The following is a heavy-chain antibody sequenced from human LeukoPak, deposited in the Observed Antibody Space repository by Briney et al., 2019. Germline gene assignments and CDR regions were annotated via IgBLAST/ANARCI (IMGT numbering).Heavy chain of an antibody. Sequence: SETLSLTCTVSGASISSSRDYWGWIRQPPGKGLEWIGSIYYSGSTYYNPSLKSRVTISVDTSKNQFSLKLSSVTAADTAVYYCARAVTTKWDYYYMDVWGKGTTVTVSS. J-gene: IGHJ6*03. CDR2: IYYSGST. D-gene: IGHD4-17*01. CDR3: ARAVTTKWDYYYMDV. CDR1: GASISSSRDY. V-gene: IGHV4-39*07.